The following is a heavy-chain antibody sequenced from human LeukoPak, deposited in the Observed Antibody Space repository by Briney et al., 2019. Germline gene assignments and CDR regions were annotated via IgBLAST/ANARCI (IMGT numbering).Heavy chain of an antibody. Sequence: RGSLRLSRAASGFTLSSSAMSWVRQAPGKGREWVSGVSRRGGITFNADSVKGRFTISRDNSKNTLFLQRNSRRAEERAIYYCAKRVLAAAQEYFFEYWGPGTPVTVSS. CDR1: GFTLSSSA. J-gene: IGHJ4*02. V-gene: IGHV3-23*01. CDR2: VSRRGGIT. D-gene: IGHD2-15*01. CDR3: AKRVLAAAQEYFFEY.